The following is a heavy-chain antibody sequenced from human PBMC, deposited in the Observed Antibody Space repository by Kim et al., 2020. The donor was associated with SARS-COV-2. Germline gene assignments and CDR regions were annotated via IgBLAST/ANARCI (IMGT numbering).Heavy chain of an antibody. CDR2: ITYNGGGT. CDR3: ASGSSSSYLY. Sequence: GGSLRLSCSTSEFSFSTYNMHWVRQAPGKGLEYVSAITYNGGGTFYAASVKGRFTISRDNSKNTLYLQMNSLRAEDTAVYYCASGSSSSYLYWGQGTLVTVSS. J-gene: IGHJ4*02. D-gene: IGHD5-18*01. CDR1: EFSFSTYN. V-gene: IGHV3-64*04.